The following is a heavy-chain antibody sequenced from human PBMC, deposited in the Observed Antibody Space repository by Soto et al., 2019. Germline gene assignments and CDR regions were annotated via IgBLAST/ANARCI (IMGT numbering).Heavy chain of an antibody. CDR1: GYSFTNYW. Sequence: PGESLKISCKGSGYSFTNYWIAWVRQMPGKGLEWMGIIYPGDSDARYSPSFQGQVTISAAKSISTAYLQWSGLKASDTAMYYCARPRAGSYRLDYYGMYVWGQGTRVTVS. J-gene: IGHJ6*02. CDR3: ARPRAGSYRLDYYGMYV. V-gene: IGHV5-51*01. CDR2: IYPGDSDA. D-gene: IGHD3-16*02.